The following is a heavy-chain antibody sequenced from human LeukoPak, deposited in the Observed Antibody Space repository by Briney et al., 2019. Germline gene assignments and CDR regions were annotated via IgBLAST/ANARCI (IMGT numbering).Heavy chain of an antibody. CDR3: ASFYSGSYRDFDY. CDR2: ISSSSSYI. D-gene: IGHD1-26*01. Sequence: GGSLRLSCAASGFTFSSYSMNWVRQAPGKGLEWVSSISSSSSYIYYAGSVKGRFTISRDNAKNSLYLQMNSLRAEDTAVYYCASFYSGSYRDFDYWGQGTLVTVSS. J-gene: IGHJ4*02. CDR1: GFTFSSYS. V-gene: IGHV3-21*01.